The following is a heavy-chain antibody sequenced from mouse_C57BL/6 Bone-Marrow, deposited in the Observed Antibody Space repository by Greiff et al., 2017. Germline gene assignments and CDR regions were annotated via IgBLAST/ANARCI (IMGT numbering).Heavy chain of an antibody. V-gene: IGHV1-82*01. Sequence: VNLVESGPELVKPGASVKISCKASGYAFSSSWMNWVKQRPGKGLEWIGRIYPGDGDTNYNGKFKGKATLTADKSSSTAYMQLSSLTSEDSAVYFCARPDSSGYWFAYWGQGTLVTVSA. D-gene: IGHD3-2*02. CDR2: IYPGDGDT. CDR1: GYAFSSSW. CDR3: ARPDSSGYWFAY. J-gene: IGHJ3*01.